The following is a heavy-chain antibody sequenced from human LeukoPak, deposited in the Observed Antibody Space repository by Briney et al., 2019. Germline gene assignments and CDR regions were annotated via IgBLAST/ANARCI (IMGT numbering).Heavy chain of an antibody. Sequence: GGSLRLSCAASGFTFSGCGMHWVRQAPGKGLEWVAVIWYDGSSKYYADSVKGRFTISRDNPKNTLYLQMNSLRAEDTAVYYCARELPPLVKFYFDHWGQGTLVTVSS. V-gene: IGHV3-33*01. D-gene: IGHD1-26*01. CDR2: IWYDGSSK. CDR3: ARELPPLVKFYFDH. J-gene: IGHJ4*02. CDR1: GFTFSGCG.